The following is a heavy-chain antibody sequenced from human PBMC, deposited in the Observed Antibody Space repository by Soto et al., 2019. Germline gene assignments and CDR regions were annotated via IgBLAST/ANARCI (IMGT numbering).Heavy chain of an antibody. V-gene: IGHV2-26*04. CDR2: IFSNDEK. D-gene: IGHD6-13*01. J-gene: IGHJ5*02. CDR1: GFSLSNAGLG. Sequence: QVTVKESGPVLVKPTETLTLTCTVSGFSLSNAGLGVSWIRQPPGKALEWLAHIFSNDEKSYSTSLKSRLTISKDTSKCQVVLTMTNMDTGDTATYYCASTYSTSWYWFDPWGQGTLVTVSS. CDR3: ASTYSTSWYWFDP.